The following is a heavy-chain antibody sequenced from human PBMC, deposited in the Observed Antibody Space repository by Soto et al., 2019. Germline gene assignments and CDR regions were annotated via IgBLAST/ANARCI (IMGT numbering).Heavy chain of an antibody. D-gene: IGHD4-4*01. V-gene: IGHV1-2*04. Sequence: QVQLVQSGAEVKKPGASVKVSCKASGYTFTGYYMHWVRQAPGQGLEWMGWINPNSGGTNYAQKFQGWVTMTRDTSISTAYMELSRLRSDDTAVYYCARASTTVTTVKAYYYYGMDVWGQGTTVTVSS. CDR3: ARASTTVTTVKAYYYYGMDV. J-gene: IGHJ6*02. CDR2: INPNSGGT. CDR1: GYTFTGYY.